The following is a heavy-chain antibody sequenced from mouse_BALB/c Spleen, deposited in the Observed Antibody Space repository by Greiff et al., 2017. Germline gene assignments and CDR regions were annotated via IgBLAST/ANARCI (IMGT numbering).Heavy chain of an antibody. V-gene: IGHV3-2*02. CDR3: ARSDGTKDY. D-gene: IGHD3-3*01. Sequence: EVQLQQSGPGLVKPSQSLSLTCTVTGYSITSDYAWNWIRQFPGNKLEWMGYISYSGSTSYNPSLKSRISITRDTSKNQFFLQLNSVTTEDTATYYCARSDGTKDYWGQGTTLTVSS. CDR1: GYSITSDYA. J-gene: IGHJ2*01. CDR2: ISYSGST.